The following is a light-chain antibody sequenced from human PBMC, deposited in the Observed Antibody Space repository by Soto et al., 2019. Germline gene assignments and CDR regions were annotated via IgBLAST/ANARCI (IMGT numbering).Light chain of an antibody. CDR3: SSYTSSGTRV. J-gene: IGLJ1*01. Sequence: QSALTQPASVSGSPGQSITISCTGTISDVGGYNYVSWYQQHPGKAPKLMIYEVSNRPSGVSNRFSGSKSGNTASLTISGLQAEDEADYYCSSYTSSGTRVFGTGTKVTVL. V-gene: IGLV2-14*01. CDR2: EVS. CDR1: ISDVGGYNY.